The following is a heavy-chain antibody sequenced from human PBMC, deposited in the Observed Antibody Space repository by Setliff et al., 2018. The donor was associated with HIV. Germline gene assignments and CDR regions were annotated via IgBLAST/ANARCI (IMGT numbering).Heavy chain of an antibody. D-gene: IGHD1-20*01. Sequence: SETLSLTCAVYGGSFSTYYWGWIRQPPGKGLEWIGSIYYSGSTYYNPSLKSRVTMSVDTSKNQFSLKLSSVTAADTAVYYCARTLTGTTTGVDCWGQGTLVTVSS. J-gene: IGHJ4*02. CDR1: GGSFSTYY. V-gene: IGHV4-39*07. CDR3: ARTLTGTTTGVDC. CDR2: IYYSGST.